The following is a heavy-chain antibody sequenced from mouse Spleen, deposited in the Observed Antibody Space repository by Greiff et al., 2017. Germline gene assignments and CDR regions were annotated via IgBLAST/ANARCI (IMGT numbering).Heavy chain of an antibody. CDR3: ARGLGMFDY. CDR1: GYTFTSYW. V-gene: IGHV1-64*01. Sequence: QVQLKESGAELVKPGASVKLSCKASGYTFTSYWMHWVKQRPGQGLEWIGMIHPNSGSTNYNEKFKSKATLTVDKSSSTAYMQLSSLTSEDSAVYYCARGLGMFDYWGQGTTLTVSS. D-gene: IGHD3-3*01. CDR2: IHPNSGST. J-gene: IGHJ2*01.